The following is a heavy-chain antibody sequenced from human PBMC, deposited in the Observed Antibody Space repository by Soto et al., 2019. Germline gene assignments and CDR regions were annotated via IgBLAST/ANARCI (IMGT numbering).Heavy chain of an antibody. CDR2: IIPMFGIT. D-gene: IGHD3-16*01. CDR3: ATGAVTSGGVLNA. J-gene: IGHJ4*02. CDR1: GATFSSST. Sequence: QVQLVQSGADVKKPGSSVKVSCKASGATFSSSTFTWVRQAPGQGLEWMGRIIPMFGITNSAQKFQGRLGISADESTYAVFMDMSSLRSDDTAIYYSATGAVTSGGVLNAWGQGTLVTVSS. V-gene: IGHV1-69*02.